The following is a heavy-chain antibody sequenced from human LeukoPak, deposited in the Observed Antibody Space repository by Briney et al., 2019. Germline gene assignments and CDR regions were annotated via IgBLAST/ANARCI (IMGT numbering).Heavy chain of an antibody. J-gene: IGHJ4*02. CDR1: GGTFSSYA. CDR2: IIPIFGTA. V-gene: IGHV1-69*13. Sequence: ASLKVSCKASGGTFSSYAISWVRQAPGQGLEWMGGIIPIFGTANYAQKFQGRVTITADESTSTAYMELSSLRSEDTALYYCAREVGLVGATWTDYWGQGTLVTVSS. D-gene: IGHD1-26*01. CDR3: AREVGLVGATWTDY.